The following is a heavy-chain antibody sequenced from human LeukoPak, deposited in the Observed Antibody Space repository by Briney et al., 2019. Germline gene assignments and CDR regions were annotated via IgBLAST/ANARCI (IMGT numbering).Heavy chain of an antibody. CDR3: ARDLYSSGPKYLPVNWFDP. CDR2: ISAYNGNT. J-gene: IGHJ5*02. D-gene: IGHD6-19*01. V-gene: IGHV1-18*01. CDR1: GYTFTSYG. Sequence: ASVKVSCKASGYTFTSYGIRWVRQAPGQGLEWMGWISAYNGNTNYAQKLQGRVTMTTDTSTSTAYMELRSLRSDDTAVYYCARDLYSSGPKYLPVNWFDPWGQGTLVTVSS.